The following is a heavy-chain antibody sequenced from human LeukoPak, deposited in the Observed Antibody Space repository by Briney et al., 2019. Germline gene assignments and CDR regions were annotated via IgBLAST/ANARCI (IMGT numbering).Heavy chain of an antibody. V-gene: IGHV3-30*03. CDR1: EFTFSRHG. J-gene: IGHJ4*02. Sequence: PGGSQRLSCAPSEFTFSRHGMHWVRQAPGKGLEWVAIISNDGSRKYYAHSVEGRFTISRDNSKNTLYLQMDSLRAEDTAVYYCARDRAWNYFDYWGQGTLVTVSS. CDR3: ARDRAWNYFDY. D-gene: IGHD3-3*01. CDR2: ISNDGSRK.